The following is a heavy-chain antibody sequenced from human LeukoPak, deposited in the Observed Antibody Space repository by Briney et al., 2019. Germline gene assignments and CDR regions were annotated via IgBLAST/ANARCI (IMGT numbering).Heavy chain of an antibody. Sequence: GGSLRLSCAASGFTFSSYAMNWVRQAPGKGLEWVSSISGSGGSTYYADSVKGRFTISRDNSKNTQYLQMNSLRAEDTAVYYCARSSSVLWWYLDYWGQGTLVTVSS. CDR1: GFTFSSYA. CDR3: ARSSSVLWWYLDY. D-gene: IGHD2-21*01. CDR2: ISGSGGST. J-gene: IGHJ4*02. V-gene: IGHV3-23*01.